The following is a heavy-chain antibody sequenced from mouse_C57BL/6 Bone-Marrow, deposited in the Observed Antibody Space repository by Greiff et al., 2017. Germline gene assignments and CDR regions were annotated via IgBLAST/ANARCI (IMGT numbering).Heavy chain of an antibody. V-gene: IGHV1-22*01. Sequence: EVQLKQSGPELVKPGASVKMSCKASGYTFTDYNMHWVKQSHGKSLEWIGYINPNNGGTSYNQKFKGKATLTVNKSSSTAYMELRSLTSEDSAVYYCARGATVVFDYWGQGTTLTVSS. CDR1: GYTFTDYN. J-gene: IGHJ2*01. D-gene: IGHD1-1*01. CDR3: ARGATVVFDY. CDR2: INPNNGGT.